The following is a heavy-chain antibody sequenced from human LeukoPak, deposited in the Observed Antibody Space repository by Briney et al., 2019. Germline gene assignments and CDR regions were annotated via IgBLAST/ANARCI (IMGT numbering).Heavy chain of an antibody. D-gene: IGHD6-13*01. V-gene: IGHV3-23*01. CDR3: AKATYSSSWNLYFDS. Sequence: PGGSLRLSCAASGFTFSSYAMSWVRQAPGKGLEWVSTISGSGGSTYYVDSVKGRFTISRDNSKNTLYLQMNSLRAEDTAVYYCAKATYSSSWNLYFDSWGQGTLVTVSS. CDR1: GFTFSSYA. J-gene: IGHJ4*02. CDR2: ISGSGGST.